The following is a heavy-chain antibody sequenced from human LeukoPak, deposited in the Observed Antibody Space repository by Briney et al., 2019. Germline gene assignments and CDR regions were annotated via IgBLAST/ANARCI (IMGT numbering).Heavy chain of an antibody. CDR2: IWYDGSNK. V-gene: IGHV3-33*01. Sequence: GGSLRLSCAASGFTFNSYGMHWVRQAPGKGLEWVAVIWYDGSNKYYADSVKGRFTISRDNSKNTLYLQMNSLRAEDTAVYYCARDRIAAPGWFDPWGQGTLVTVSS. D-gene: IGHD6-6*01. J-gene: IGHJ5*02. CDR1: GFTFNSYG. CDR3: ARDRIAAPGWFDP.